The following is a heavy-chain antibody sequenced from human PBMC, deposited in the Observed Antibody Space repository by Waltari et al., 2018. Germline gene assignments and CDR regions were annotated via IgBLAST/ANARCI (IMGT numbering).Heavy chain of an antibody. CDR1: GYTFIHYE. CDR3: ARGRDVFANFDYNWFDP. D-gene: IGHD2-21*01. Sequence: QVQLVQSGAEVLRPGASVKVPCQASGYTFIHYEINWWRQAAGQGLQWMGWVNPNSGATAYAQKFQGRITMTWDTSISTAYMEMSNLRSDDTAVLYCARGRDVFANFDYNWFDPWGQGTLVTVSS. J-gene: IGHJ5*02. CDR2: VNPNSGAT. V-gene: IGHV1-8*02.